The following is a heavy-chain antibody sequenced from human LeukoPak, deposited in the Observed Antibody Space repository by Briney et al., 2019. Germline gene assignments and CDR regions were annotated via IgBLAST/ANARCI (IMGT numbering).Heavy chain of an antibody. CDR3: VAYYDSSGYYY. V-gene: IGHV1-18*01. Sequence: ASVKVSCKASGYTFTSYGISWVRQAPGQGLEWMGWVSAYNGNTNYAQKLQGRVTMTTDTSTSTAYMELRSLRSDDTAVYYCVAYYDSSGYYYWGQGTLVTVSS. CDR2: VSAYNGNT. CDR1: GYTFTSYG. D-gene: IGHD3-22*01. J-gene: IGHJ4*02.